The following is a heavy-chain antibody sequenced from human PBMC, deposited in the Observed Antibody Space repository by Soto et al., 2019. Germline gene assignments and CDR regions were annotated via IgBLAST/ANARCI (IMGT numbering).Heavy chain of an antibody. CDR3: AKSRGSGSFYFFFDMDV. J-gene: IGHJ6*02. CDR2: ISYDGDNE. Sequence: GGSLRLSCAASGFSFSNYAMHWVRQAPGKGLEWLAIISYDGDNEYYADSVRGRFTISRDNSKNTLYLHMSSLRAEDTALYYCAKSRGSGSFYFFFDMDVWGQGTTVTVSS. CDR1: GFSFSNYA. V-gene: IGHV3-30*18. D-gene: IGHD3-10*01.